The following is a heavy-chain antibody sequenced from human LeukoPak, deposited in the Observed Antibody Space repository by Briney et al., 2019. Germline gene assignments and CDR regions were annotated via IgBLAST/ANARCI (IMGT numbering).Heavy chain of an antibody. CDR1: GFTFSNYW. D-gene: IGHD3-22*01. V-gene: IGHV3-7*01. CDR3: ATYSSLNRREFQY. CDR2: IKTDGSEK. Sequence: GGSLRLSCEGSGFTFSNYWMGWVRQAPGKGLQWVANIKTDGSEKYYVDSVKGRFTISRDNAKNSLYLQMNSLRAEDAAVYYCATYSSLNRREFQYWGQGTLLTVSS. J-gene: IGHJ1*01.